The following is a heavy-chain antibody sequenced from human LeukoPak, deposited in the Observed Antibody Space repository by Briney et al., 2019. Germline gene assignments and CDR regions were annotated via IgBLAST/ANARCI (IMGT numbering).Heavy chain of an antibody. CDR2: INHSGST. Sequence: PSETLSLTCAVYGGSFSGYYWSWIRQPPGKGLEWIGEINHSGSTNYNPSLKSRVTISVDTSKNQFSLKLSSVTAADTAVYYCAREGEQWLVRDWYFDLWGRGTLSLSPQ. J-gene: IGHJ2*01. CDR1: GGSFSGYY. V-gene: IGHV4-34*01. CDR3: AREGEQWLVRDWYFDL. D-gene: IGHD6-19*01.